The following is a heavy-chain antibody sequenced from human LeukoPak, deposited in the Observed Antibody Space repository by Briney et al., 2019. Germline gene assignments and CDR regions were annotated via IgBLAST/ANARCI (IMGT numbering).Heavy chain of an antibody. CDR2: IYYSGST. CDR1: GGSISSYY. CDR3: ARHRRHYDISNGYYAGPIDV. Sequence: PSETLSLTCTVAGGSISSYYWSWIRQPPGKGLEWIGYIYYSGSTNYNPSLKSRVTISVDTSKNQFSLKVNSVTAADTAVYYCARHRRHYDISNGYYAGPIDVWGQGTMVTVSS. J-gene: IGHJ3*01. D-gene: IGHD3-9*01. V-gene: IGHV4-59*08.